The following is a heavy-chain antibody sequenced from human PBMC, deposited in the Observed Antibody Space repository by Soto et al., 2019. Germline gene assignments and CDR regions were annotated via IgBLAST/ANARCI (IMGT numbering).Heavy chain of an antibody. CDR1: GGSISSYY. J-gene: IGHJ4*02. CDR3: ARGRRDSYGYYFDY. CDR2: IYYSGST. V-gene: IGHV4-59*01. Sequence: SETLSLTCTVSGGSISSYYWSWIRQPPGKGLEWIGYIYYSGSTNYNPSLKSRVTISVDTSKNQFSLKLSSVTAADTAVYYCARGRRDSYGYYFDYWGQGTLVTVSS. D-gene: IGHD5-18*01.